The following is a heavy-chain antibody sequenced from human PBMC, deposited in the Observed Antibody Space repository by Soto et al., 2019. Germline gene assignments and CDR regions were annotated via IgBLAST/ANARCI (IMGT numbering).Heavy chain of an antibody. CDR2: IIPIFGTA. J-gene: IGHJ3*02. V-gene: IGHV1-69*13. CDR3: ARRDGSPQDDAFDI. D-gene: IGHD5-12*01. CDR1: GGPFSSYA. Sequence: GASVKVSYKAYGGPFSSYAISLVRQAPGQGLEWMGGIIPIFGTANYAQKFQGRVTITADESTSTAYMELSSLRSEDTAVYYCARRDGSPQDDAFDIWRKGTMVTVSS.